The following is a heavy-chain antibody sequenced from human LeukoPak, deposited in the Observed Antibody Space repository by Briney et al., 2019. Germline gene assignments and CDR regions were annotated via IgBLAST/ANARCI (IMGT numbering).Heavy chain of an antibody. Sequence: GGSLRLSCGASGFTFSSYGMHWVRQAPGKGLEWVAVIWYDGSNKYYADSVKGRFTISRDNSKNTLYLQMNSLRAEDTAVYYCARAPDARFGELLSYYFDYWGQGTLVTVSS. J-gene: IGHJ4*02. CDR1: GFTFSSYG. CDR2: IWYDGSNK. D-gene: IGHD3-10*01. CDR3: ARAPDARFGELLSYYFDY. V-gene: IGHV3-33*01.